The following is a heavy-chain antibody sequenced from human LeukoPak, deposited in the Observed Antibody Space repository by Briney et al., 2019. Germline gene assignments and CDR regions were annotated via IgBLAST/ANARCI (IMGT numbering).Heavy chain of an antibody. CDR3: AKDLNSYYDSSGYSNY. Sequence: QPGGSLRLSCAASGFTFSSYAIHWVRQAPGKGLEWVAAISYDGSNKNYADSVKGRFTISRDNSKNTLYLQMNSLSAEDTAVYYCAKDLNSYYDSSGYSNYWGQGTLVTVSS. V-gene: IGHV3-30*04. CDR1: GFTFSSYA. CDR2: ISYDGSNK. D-gene: IGHD3-22*01. J-gene: IGHJ4*02.